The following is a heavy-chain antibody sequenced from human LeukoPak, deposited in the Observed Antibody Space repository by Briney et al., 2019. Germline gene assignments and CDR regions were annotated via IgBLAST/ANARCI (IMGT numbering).Heavy chain of an antibody. CDR2: ISRDGTLQ. CDR1: GFTFGDYA. J-gene: IGHJ3*02. D-gene: IGHD6-13*01. Sequence: GGSLRLSCTASGFTFGDYAMSWVRQAPGEGLEWVAVISRDGTLQYYADSVKGRLTISRDNSQSTLYLHMNSLSTEDTALYYCARAVPAPGTPENAFDIWGQGTMVTVSS. CDR3: ARAVPAPGTPENAFDI. V-gene: IGHV3-30*04.